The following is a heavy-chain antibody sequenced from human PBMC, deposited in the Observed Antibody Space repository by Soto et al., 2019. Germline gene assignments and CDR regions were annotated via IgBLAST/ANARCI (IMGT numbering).Heavy chain of an antibody. V-gene: IGHV3-23*01. J-gene: IGHJ5*02. CDR2: ISGSGGST. Sequence: GGSLRLSCAASGFTFSSYAMSWVRQAPGKGLEGVSAISGSGGSTYYADSVKCRFTISRDNSKNTLYLQMNSLRAEDTAVYYCAKALAVAGPLGSWGQGTLVTDSS. CDR3: AKALAVAGPLGS. CDR1: GFTFSSYA. D-gene: IGHD6-19*01.